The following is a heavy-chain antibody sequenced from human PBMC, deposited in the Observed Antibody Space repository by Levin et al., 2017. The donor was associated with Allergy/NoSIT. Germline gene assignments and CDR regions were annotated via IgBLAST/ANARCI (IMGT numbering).Heavy chain of an antibody. V-gene: IGHV1-69*06. CDR1: GGTFSSYA. CDR3: ARELTMIVGDNWFDP. CDR2: IIPIFGTA. D-gene: IGHD3-22*01. Sequence: ASVKVSCKASGGTFSSYAISWVRQAPGQGLEWMGGIIPIFGTANYAQKFQGRVTITADKSTSTAYMELSSLRSEDTAVYYCARELTMIVGDNWFDPWGQGTLVTVSS. J-gene: IGHJ5*02.